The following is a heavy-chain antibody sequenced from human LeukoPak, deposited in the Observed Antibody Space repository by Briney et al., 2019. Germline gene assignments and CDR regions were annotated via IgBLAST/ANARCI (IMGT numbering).Heavy chain of an antibody. V-gene: IGHV4-59*08. J-gene: IGHJ4*02. CDR2: IYYSGST. D-gene: IGHD2-15*01. CDR3: ARHPFATPFDH. CDR1: GGSITYYY. Sequence: ASETLSLTCTVSGGSITYYYWSWIRQPPGKGLEWIGYIYYSGSTNYNPSLKSRVTISVDTSKNQFSLRLTSVTAADTAVYYCARHPFATPFDHWGRGTLVTVSS.